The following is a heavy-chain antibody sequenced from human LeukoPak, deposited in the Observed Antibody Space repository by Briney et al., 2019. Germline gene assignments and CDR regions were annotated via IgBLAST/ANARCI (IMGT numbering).Heavy chain of an antibody. V-gene: IGHV1-2*02. J-gene: IGHJ4*02. Sequence: ASVKVSCKTSGYIFIVYYIHWVRQAPGQGLEWMGWINPNTGGTNYAQKFQGRITMTRDTSISTAYMELSRLNSDDTALYYCARDNYGDYGGAFDYWGQGTLVTVSS. CDR3: ARDNYGDYGGAFDY. CDR2: INPNTGGT. CDR1: GYIFIVYY. D-gene: IGHD4-17*01.